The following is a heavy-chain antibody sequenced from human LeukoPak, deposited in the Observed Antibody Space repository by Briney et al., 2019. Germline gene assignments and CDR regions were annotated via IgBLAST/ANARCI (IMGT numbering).Heavy chain of an antibody. CDR2: IYPGDSDT. V-gene: IGHV5-51*01. J-gene: IGHJ5*02. CDR1: GYSFTSYW. D-gene: IGHD5-18*01. CDR3: ARSPYSYGTRYNWFDP. Sequence: GESLKISFKGSGYSFTSYWIGWVRQMPGKGLEWMGIIYPGDSDTRYSPSFQGQVTISADKSISTAYLQWSSLKASDTAMYYCARSPYSYGTRYNWFDPWGQGTLVTVSS.